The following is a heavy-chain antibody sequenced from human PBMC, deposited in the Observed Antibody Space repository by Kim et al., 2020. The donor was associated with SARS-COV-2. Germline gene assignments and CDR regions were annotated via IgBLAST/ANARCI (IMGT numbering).Heavy chain of an antibody. Sequence: GGSLRLSCAASGFTFSSYSMNWVRQAPGKGLEWVSSISSSSSYIYYADSVKGRFTISRDNAKNSLYLQMNSLRAEDTAVYYCARDHVAAPGGMDVWGQGTTVTVSS. D-gene: IGHD6-6*01. J-gene: IGHJ6*02. CDR2: ISSSSSYI. CDR1: GFTFSSYS. CDR3: ARDHVAAPGGMDV. V-gene: IGHV3-21*01.